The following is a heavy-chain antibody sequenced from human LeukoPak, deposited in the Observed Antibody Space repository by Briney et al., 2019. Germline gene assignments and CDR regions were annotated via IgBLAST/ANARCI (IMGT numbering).Heavy chain of an antibody. CDR3: ARDGTGYSKD. CDR1: GFTFNKAW. Sequence: GGSLRLSCAASGFTFNKAWMSWVRQAPGKGLEWVSCISSTSSYTNYADSVKGRFTISRDNAKNSLYLQMNSLRAEDTAVYYCARDGTGYSKDWGQGTLVTVSS. CDR2: ISSTSSYT. V-gene: IGHV3-11*06. D-gene: IGHD6-13*01. J-gene: IGHJ4*02.